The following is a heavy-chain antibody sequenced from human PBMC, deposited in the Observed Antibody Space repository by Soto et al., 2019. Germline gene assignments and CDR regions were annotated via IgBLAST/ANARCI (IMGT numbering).Heavy chain of an antibody. CDR2: IDPSDSQT. Sequence: PVDSLTISCKVACYSYAGYWITYVLQKPGKGLEGMGRIDPSDSQTYYSPSFRGHVAISVTKSITTVFLQWSSLRASDTTMYYCARQIHDSDTGPTFQYYFDPWGQGTPVTVSS. V-gene: IGHV5-10-1*01. CDR3: ARQIHDSDTGPTFQYYFDP. D-gene: IGHD5-18*01. CDR1: CYSYAGYW. J-gene: IGHJ4*02.